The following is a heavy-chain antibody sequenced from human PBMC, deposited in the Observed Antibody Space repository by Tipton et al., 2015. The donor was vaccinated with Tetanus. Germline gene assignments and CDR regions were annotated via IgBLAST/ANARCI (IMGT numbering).Heavy chain of an antibody. CDR2: LNPKSGSA. CDR1: GYTFTSYG. V-gene: IGHV1-8*02. Sequence: QLVQSGPEMKKPGASVKVSCKASGYTFTSYGLNWVRKAAGRGFEWMGWLNPKSGSAAYAPRFQGRVTMTTNTSITTAFMEVASLTYEDTAVYYCASGSSIRHGLDVWGHGTSVTVSS. J-gene: IGHJ6*02. D-gene: IGHD2-2*01. CDR3: ASGSSIRHGLDV.